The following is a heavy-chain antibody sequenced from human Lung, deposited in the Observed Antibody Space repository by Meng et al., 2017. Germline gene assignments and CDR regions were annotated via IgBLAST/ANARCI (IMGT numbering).Heavy chain of an antibody. Sequence: QVQPVQSGPEVKKPGASVQVSCKASDYTFTGYGVSWVRQAPGQGLEWMAWLGAHDGGTSHAPKFQGRVTVSADRPTATAYMELRSLRSDDTAVYYCARGTPGRSYSDYWGQGTLVTVSS. V-gene: IGHV1-18*01. CDR3: ARGTPGRSYSDY. J-gene: IGHJ4*02. CDR1: DYTFTGYG. CDR2: LGAHDGGT. D-gene: IGHD3-10*01.